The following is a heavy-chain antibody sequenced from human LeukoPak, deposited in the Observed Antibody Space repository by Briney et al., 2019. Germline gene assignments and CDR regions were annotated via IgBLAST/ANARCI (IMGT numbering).Heavy chain of an antibody. V-gene: IGHV3-66*01. CDR3: ARNDYGYYFDY. CDR2: IYSGGST. CDR1: GFTFSYKY. J-gene: IGHJ4*02. Sequence: GGSLRLSCAASGFTFSYKYMSWVRQAPGKGLDWFSVIYSGGSTYYPASVKCRFSISIDNSKNPLYLQMTSLRAEDTAMYYCARNDYGYYFDYWGQGTLVTVSS. D-gene: IGHD4-17*01.